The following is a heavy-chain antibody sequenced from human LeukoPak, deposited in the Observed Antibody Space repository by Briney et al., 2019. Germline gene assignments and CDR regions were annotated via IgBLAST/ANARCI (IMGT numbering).Heavy chain of an antibody. CDR1: GGTFSSYA. J-gene: IGHJ5*02. CDR3: AREGRYGEVQLWYTVSIVNWFDP. Sequence: SSVNVSFKSSGGTFSSYAISWVRQPPGQGLEWMGLIIPILGIANYAQKFQGRVTITADKSTSSAYMELSSLRSEDTAVYYCAREGRYGEVQLWYTVSIVNWFDPWGQGTLVTVSS. D-gene: IGHD5-18*01. V-gene: IGHV1-69*10. CDR2: IIPILGIA.